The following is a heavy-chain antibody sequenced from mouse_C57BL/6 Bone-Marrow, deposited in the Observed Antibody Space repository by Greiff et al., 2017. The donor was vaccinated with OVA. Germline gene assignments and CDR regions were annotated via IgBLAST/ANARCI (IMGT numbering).Heavy chain of an antibody. CDR3: ARILWLRQGFDY. D-gene: IGHD2-2*01. Sequence: VHVKQSVAELVRPGASVKLSCTASGFNIKNTYMHWVKQRPEQGLEWIGRIDPANGNTKYAPKFQGKATITADTSSNTAYLQLSSLTSEDTAIYYCARILWLRQGFDYWGQGTTLTVSS. CDR2: IDPANGNT. V-gene: IGHV14-3*01. J-gene: IGHJ2*01. CDR1: GFNIKNTY.